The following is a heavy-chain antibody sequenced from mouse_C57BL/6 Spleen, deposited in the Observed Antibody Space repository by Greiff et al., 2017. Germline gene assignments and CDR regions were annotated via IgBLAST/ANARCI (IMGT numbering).Heavy chain of an antibody. Sequence: EVQRVESGGGLVQPGESLKLSCESNEYEFPSHDMSWVRKTPEKRLALVAAINSDGGSTYYPDTMERQFIISRDNTKKTLYLQMSSLRSEDTALYYCARQGKDYAMDYWGQGTSVTVSS. CDR1: EYEFPSHD. V-gene: IGHV5-2*01. J-gene: IGHJ4*01. CDR3: ARQGKDYAMDY. CDR2: INSDGGST. D-gene: IGHD1-3*01.